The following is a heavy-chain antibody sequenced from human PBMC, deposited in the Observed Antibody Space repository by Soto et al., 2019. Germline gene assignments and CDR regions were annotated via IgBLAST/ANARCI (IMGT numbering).Heavy chain of an antibody. D-gene: IGHD2-8*02. CDR3: ARAFTEYGMDV. CDR2: IYHSGST. V-gene: IGHV4-30-2*01. Sequence: PSETLSLTCAVSGGSISSGGYSWSWIRQPPGKGLAWIGYIYHSGSTYYSPSLKSRVTISVDRSKNQFSLKLSSVTAADTAVYYCARAFTEYGMDVWGQGTTVTVSS. J-gene: IGHJ6*02. CDR1: GGSISSGGYS.